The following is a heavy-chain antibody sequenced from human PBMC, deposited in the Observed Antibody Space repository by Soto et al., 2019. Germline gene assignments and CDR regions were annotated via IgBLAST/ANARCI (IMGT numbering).Heavy chain of an antibody. CDR3: ARQIYDSDTGPNFQYYFDS. CDR2: IDPSDSQT. J-gene: IGHJ4*02. V-gene: IGHV5-10-1*01. Sequence: PRETLPISCKGSGYSVARYRITWVRQKPGKGLEWMGRIDPSDSQTYYSPSFRGHVTISVTKSITTVFLQWSSLRASDTAMYYCARQIYDSDTGPNFQYYFDSWGQGTPVTAPQ. CDR1: GYSVARYR. D-gene: IGHD3-22*01.